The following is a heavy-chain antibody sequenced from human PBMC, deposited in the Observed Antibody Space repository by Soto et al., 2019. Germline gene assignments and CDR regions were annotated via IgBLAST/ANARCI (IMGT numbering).Heavy chain of an antibody. D-gene: IGHD2-21*02. Sequence: QVQLVQSGAEVKKPGASVKVSCKASGYTFTSYGISWVRQAPGQGLEWMGRISAYNGNTNYAQKLQGRVTMTRDTSTSTAYREPNRLRSDDTSVYYCARVVATLGHWFDPWGQGTLVTVSS. V-gene: IGHV1-18*01. CDR3: ARVVATLGHWFDP. CDR1: GYTFTSYG. CDR2: ISAYNGNT. J-gene: IGHJ5*02.